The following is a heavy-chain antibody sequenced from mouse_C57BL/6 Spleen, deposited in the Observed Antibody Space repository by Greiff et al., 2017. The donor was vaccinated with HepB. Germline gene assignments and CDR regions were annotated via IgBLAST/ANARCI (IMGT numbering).Heavy chain of an antibody. Sequence: QVQLQQSGAELVKPGASVKLSCKASGYTFTSYWMQWVKQRPGQGLEWIGEIDPSDSYTNYNQKFKGKATLTVDTSSSTAYMQLSSLTSEDSAVYYCARPLYYYGSSYYWYFDVWGTGTTVTVSS. V-gene: IGHV1-50*01. J-gene: IGHJ1*03. CDR1: GYTFTSYW. D-gene: IGHD1-1*01. CDR2: IDPSDSYT. CDR3: ARPLYYYGSSYYWYFDV.